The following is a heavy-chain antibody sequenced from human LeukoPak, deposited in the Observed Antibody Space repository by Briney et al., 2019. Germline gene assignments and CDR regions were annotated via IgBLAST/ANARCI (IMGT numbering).Heavy chain of an antibody. Sequence: ASVKVSCKASGYTFTSYYMHWVRQAPGQGLEWMGIINPSGGSTSYTQKFQGRVTLTTDTSTSTAYMELSSLRSDDTAVYYCARDDNYGIFVNVDYWGQGTLVTVSS. J-gene: IGHJ4*02. CDR2: INPSGGST. CDR3: ARDDNYGIFVNVDY. CDR1: GYTFTSYY. D-gene: IGHD4-11*01. V-gene: IGHV1-46*01.